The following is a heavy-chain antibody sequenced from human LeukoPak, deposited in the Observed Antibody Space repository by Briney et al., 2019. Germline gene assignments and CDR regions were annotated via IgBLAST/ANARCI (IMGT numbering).Heavy chain of an antibody. CDR2: ISSSGTTT. D-gene: IGHD6-19*01. V-gene: IGHV3-48*03. J-gene: IGHJ4*02. Sequence: GGSLRLSCAASGFSFSVYEMHWVRQAPGKGLEWISDISSSGTTTYYADSVKDRFTISRDNTKNSLYLQMNRLRVEDTAIYYCTTLTVASNFDYWGQGTLVTVSS. CDR3: TTLTVASNFDY. CDR1: GFSFSVYE.